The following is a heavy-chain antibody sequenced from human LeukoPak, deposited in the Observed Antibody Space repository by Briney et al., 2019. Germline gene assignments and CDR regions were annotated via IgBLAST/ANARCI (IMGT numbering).Heavy chain of an antibody. V-gene: IGHV4-34*01. CDR1: GGSFSGYY. D-gene: IGHD6-19*01. J-gene: IGHJ6*03. CDR3: ARGRSSIAVAGTPYYYYCMDV. Sequence: SETLSLTCAVNGGSFSGYYWSWIRQPPGKGLEWIGEINHSGSTNYNPSLKSRVTISVDTSKNQFSPKVRSVTAADRAVYYCARGRSSIAVAGTPYYYYCMDVWGKGTTVTVSS. CDR2: INHSGST.